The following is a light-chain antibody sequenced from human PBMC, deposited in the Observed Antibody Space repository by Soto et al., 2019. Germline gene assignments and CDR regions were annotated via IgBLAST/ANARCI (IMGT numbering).Light chain of an antibody. CDR2: GAS. CDR3: QQYNNWPKT. V-gene: IGKV3-15*01. J-gene: IGKJ1*01. Sequence: EIVMTQSPATLSVSPGERATLSCRASQSVSSYLAWYQQKPGQAPRLLIFGASTRATGIPARFSGSGSATEFTLTISSLQSEDFAVYYCQQYNNWPKTFGQGTKVDIK. CDR1: QSVSSY.